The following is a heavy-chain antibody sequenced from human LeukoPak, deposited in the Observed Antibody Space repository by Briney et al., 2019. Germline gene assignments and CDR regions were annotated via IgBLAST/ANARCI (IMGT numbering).Heavy chain of an antibody. V-gene: IGHV1-46*01. CDR3: ARGRGLTGHLDYGMDV. Sequence: ASVKVSCKASGYTFISCYMHWMRQAPGHGLDWLGIITPSGGSTIYTQKFQGRVTMTRDTSTSTVYMELSSLRSEDTAVYYCARGRGLTGHLDYGMDVWGQGTTVTVSS. J-gene: IGHJ6*02. CDR1: GYTFISCY. CDR2: ITPSGGST. D-gene: IGHD3-9*01.